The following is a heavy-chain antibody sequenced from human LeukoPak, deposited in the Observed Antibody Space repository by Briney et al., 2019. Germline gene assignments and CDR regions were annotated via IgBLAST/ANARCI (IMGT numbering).Heavy chain of an antibody. CDR2: IYTSGST. CDR3: ARSYDSGWYGFDS. CDR1: GGSISSHY. D-gene: IGHD6-19*01. Sequence: MTSETLSLTCSVSGGSISSHYWNWIRQPAGKGLEWIGHIYTSGSTNYNPSLRSRVTISVDKSKNYFSLRLTSMTAADTAVYYCARSYDSGWYGFDSWGQGTLVTASS. J-gene: IGHJ5*01. V-gene: IGHV4-4*07.